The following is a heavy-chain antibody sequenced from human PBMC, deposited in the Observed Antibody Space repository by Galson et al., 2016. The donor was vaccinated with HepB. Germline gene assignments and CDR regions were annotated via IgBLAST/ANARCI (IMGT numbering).Heavy chain of an antibody. CDR1: GFNSRTYW. D-gene: IGHD3-3*01. Sequence: SLRLSCAASGFNSRTYWMYWIRQAPGKGLVWVSRIDSDSNNIAYADSVRGRFTISRDNSKNTLYLEMKGLRADDTAVYYCAREAFAWSGYFQTATLDSWGQGTLVAVSS. V-gene: IGHV3-74*01. J-gene: IGHJ4*02. CDR2: IDSDSNNI. CDR3: AREAFAWSGYFQTATLDS.